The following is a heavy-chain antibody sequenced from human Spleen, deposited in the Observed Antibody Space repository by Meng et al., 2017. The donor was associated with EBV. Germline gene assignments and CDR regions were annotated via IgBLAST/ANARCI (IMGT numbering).Heavy chain of an antibody. CDR1: GYTFISYY. CDR2: INPTSGVT. V-gene: IGHV1-46*01. CDR3: AREGDSSGYFFDY. Sequence: QVQLLQSGAEAKKPGASVKVSCKSSGYTFISYYMHWVRQAPGQGLEWMGLINPTSGVTSNAQKFQGRLTMTRDTSTSTVYMELSSLRSEDTALYYCAREGDSSGYFFDYWGQGTLVTVSS. J-gene: IGHJ4*02. D-gene: IGHD3-22*01.